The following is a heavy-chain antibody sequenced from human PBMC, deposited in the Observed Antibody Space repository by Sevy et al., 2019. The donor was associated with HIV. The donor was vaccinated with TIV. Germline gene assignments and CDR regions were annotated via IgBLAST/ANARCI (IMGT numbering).Heavy chain of an antibody. J-gene: IGHJ4*02. Sequence: GGSLRLSCAASGFTVSSNYMSWVRQAPGKGLEWVSVFYSGGSTYYADSVKGRFTISRDNSKNTLYLQMNSRRAEDTAVYYCTKDGYGYFAYWGQGTLVTVSS. D-gene: IGHD3-10*01. V-gene: IGHV3-53*05. CDR2: FYSGGST. CDR1: GFTVSSNY. CDR3: TKDGYGYFAY.